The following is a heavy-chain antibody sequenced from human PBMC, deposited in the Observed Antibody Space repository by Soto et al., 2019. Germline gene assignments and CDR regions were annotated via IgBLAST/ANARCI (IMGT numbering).Heavy chain of an antibody. V-gene: IGHV3-74*01. Sequence: GGSLRLSCAASGFTFTNYWMHWVRQAPGKGLVWVSRINSDGSSTNYADSVKGRFTISRDNAKNTLYLQMNSLRAEDTAVYYCASVRVVEDATNSDSWGQGTLVTVSS. J-gene: IGHJ4*02. CDR3: ASVRVVEDATNSDS. D-gene: IGHD2-15*01. CDR2: INSDGSST. CDR1: GFTFTNYW.